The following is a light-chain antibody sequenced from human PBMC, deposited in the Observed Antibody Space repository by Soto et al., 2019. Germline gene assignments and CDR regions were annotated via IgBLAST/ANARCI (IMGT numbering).Light chain of an antibody. CDR1: QSDSNNY. Sequence: EIGLSQSPGTLSLSPGERATLSCRASQSDSNNYLAWYQQKPGQAPRLLIYGASNRATGLPDRFSGSESGTDFPLTISRLEPEDFAVYYCQQYGSSGTFGQGTKVDIK. CDR2: GAS. V-gene: IGKV3-20*01. J-gene: IGKJ1*01. CDR3: QQYGSSGT.